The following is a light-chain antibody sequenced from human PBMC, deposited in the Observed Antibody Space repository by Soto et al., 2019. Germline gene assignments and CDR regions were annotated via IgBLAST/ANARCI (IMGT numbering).Light chain of an antibody. V-gene: IGLV2-23*01. CDR1: SSDVGSHNL. CDR2: EGS. CDR3: CSYEDITL. J-gene: IGLJ2*01. Sequence: QSALTQPASVSGSPGQSITISCTGTSSDVGSHNLVSWYQQYPGKAPKLMIYEGSKRPSGVSNRFSGSKSGNTASLTISGLQADDEADYYCCSYEDITLFGGGTKLTVL.